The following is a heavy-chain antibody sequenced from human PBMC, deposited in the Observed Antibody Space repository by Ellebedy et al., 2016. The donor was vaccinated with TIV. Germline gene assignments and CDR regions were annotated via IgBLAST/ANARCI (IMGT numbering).Heavy chain of an antibody. V-gene: IGHV3-30*18. CDR3: AKDESVGEVPRPFDY. CDR2: ISFDGGNQ. CDR1: RIAFDLYG. D-gene: IGHD3-10*01. Sequence: GESLKISXVASRIAFDLYGMHWVRQAPGRGLEWVAVISFDGGNQYYADSVRGRFTISRDNSKNTLYLQMDSLRVEDTAIYYCAKDESVGEVPRPFDYWGQGTLVTASS. J-gene: IGHJ4*02.